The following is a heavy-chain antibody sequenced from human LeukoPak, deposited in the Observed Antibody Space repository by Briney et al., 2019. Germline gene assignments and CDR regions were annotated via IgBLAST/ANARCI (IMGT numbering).Heavy chain of an antibody. CDR2: IYYGGRT. V-gene: IGHV4-59*08. D-gene: IGHD5-18*01. Sequence: SETLSLTCSVSGASIRSDYWAWIRRPPGKGLEWIGFIYYGGRTHSNASLKSRVTMSLDTPKSQYSLHLSSVTAADTAAYYCARQNCASASCSYVTWGQGTMVFVSS. CDR1: GASIRSDY. J-gene: IGHJ3*01. CDR3: ARQNCASASCSYVT.